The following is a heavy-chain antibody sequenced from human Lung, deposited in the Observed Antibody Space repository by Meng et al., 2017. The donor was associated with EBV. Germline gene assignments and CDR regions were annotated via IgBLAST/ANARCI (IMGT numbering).Heavy chain of an antibody. V-gene: IGHV1-69*01. D-gene: IGHD3-22*01. J-gene: IGHJ5*02. Sequence: VRVVQSGGGVQKPGSAVKGSCKASGGTFSSYAISWVRQAPGQGLEWMGGIIPIFGTANYEQKFQGRVTITADESTSTAYMELSSLRSEDTAVYYCATITPNSSGHYNWFDPWGQGTLVTVSS. CDR1: GGTFSSYA. CDR2: IIPIFGTA. CDR3: ATITPNSSGHYNWFDP.